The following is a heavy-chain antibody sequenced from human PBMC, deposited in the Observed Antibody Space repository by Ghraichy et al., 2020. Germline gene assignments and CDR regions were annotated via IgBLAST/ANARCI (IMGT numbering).Heavy chain of an antibody. CDR3: VRADYTVNYDGLNWFDP. D-gene: IGHD1-7*01. CDR1: GFTFSSYY. Sequence: GGSLRLSCAASGFTFSSYYMNWVRQAPGKGLEWVSFISSSSSYISYADSLKGRFTISRDNAKNSLYLQMNSLRAEDTAVYYCVRADYTVNYDGLNWFDPWGQGTLVTVSS. J-gene: IGHJ5*02. V-gene: IGHV3-21*06. CDR2: ISSSSSYI.